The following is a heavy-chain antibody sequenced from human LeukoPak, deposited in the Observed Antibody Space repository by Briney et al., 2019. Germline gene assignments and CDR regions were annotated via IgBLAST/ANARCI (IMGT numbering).Heavy chain of an antibody. CDR3: ARQGRLGDLSGAFDI. J-gene: IGHJ3*02. Sequence: SETLSLTCTVSGGSISSSSCYWGWIRQPPGKGLEWIGSIYYSGATYYNPSLKSRVTISVDTSKNQFSLRLSSVTAADTAVYYCARQGRLGDLSGAFDIWGQGTMVTVSS. CDR2: IYYSGAT. CDR1: GGSISSSSCY. D-gene: IGHD3-16*02. V-gene: IGHV4-39*01.